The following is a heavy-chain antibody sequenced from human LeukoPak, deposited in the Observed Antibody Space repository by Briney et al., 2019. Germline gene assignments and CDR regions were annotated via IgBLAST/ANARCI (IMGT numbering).Heavy chain of an antibody. D-gene: IGHD6-13*01. V-gene: IGHV3-23*01. CDR3: AKEHKYSSSWYYFDY. CDR2: ISGSGGNT. Sequence: GGSLRLSCTASGFTFGDYAMSWVRQAPGKGLEWVSAISGSGGNTCYADSVKGRFTISRDNSKSMLYLQMNSLRAEDTAIYYCAKEHKYSSSWYYFDYWGQGTLVTVSS. CDR1: GFTFGDYA. J-gene: IGHJ4*02.